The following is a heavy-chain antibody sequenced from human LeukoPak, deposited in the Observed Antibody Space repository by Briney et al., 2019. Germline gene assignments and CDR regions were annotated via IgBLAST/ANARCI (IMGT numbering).Heavy chain of an antibody. CDR1: GFTFSSYE. CDR3: AKASAMIVVVSKHFDY. J-gene: IGHJ4*02. Sequence: GGSLRLSCAASGFTFSSYEMSWVRQAPGKGLEWVSAISGSGGSTYYADSVKGRFTISRDNSKNTLYLQMNSLRAEDTAVYYCAKASAMIVVVSKHFDYWGQGTLVTVSS. CDR2: ISGSGGST. D-gene: IGHD3-22*01. V-gene: IGHV3-23*01.